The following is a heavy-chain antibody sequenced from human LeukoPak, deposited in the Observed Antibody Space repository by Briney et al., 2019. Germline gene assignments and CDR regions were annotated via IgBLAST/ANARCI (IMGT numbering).Heavy chain of an antibody. J-gene: IGHJ4*02. D-gene: IGHD1-26*01. Sequence: GGSLRLSCAASGFTFSSYSMHWVRQAPGKGLEWVAFISYDGSNKYYADSVKGRLTISRDNSKNTLYLQMNSLRAEDTAVYYCARVVGAMDYWGQGTLVTVSS. V-gene: IGHV3-30*03. CDR3: ARVVGAMDY. CDR2: ISYDGSNK. CDR1: GFTFSSYS.